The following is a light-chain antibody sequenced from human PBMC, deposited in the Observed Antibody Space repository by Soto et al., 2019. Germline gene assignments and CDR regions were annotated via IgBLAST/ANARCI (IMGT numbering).Light chain of an antibody. V-gene: IGKV1-39*01. J-gene: IGKJ4*01. Sequence: DIQMTQTASSLSASVVDRFTITFLASQSISSYLNWYQQKPGKAPNLLIYAASSLQSGVPSRFSGSGSGTDFTLTISSLQPEDFATYYCPQSYSTPSHFGGRTKV. CDR2: AAS. CDR3: PQSYSTPSH. CDR1: QSISSY.